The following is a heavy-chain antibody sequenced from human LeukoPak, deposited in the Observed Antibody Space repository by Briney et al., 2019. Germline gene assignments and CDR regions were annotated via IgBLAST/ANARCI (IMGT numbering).Heavy chain of an antibody. CDR2: IKQDGSEK. D-gene: IGHD2-2*01. Sequence: PGGSLRLSCAASGFTFSSYWMSWVRQAPGKGLEWVANIKQDGSEKYYVDSVKGRFTISRDNAKNSLYLQMNSLRAEDTAVYYCASGGSTSCYGPGDCPYYYYGMDVWGQGTTVTVSS. V-gene: IGHV3-7*01. J-gene: IGHJ6*02. CDR3: ASGGSTSCYGPGDCPYYYYGMDV. CDR1: GFTFSSYW.